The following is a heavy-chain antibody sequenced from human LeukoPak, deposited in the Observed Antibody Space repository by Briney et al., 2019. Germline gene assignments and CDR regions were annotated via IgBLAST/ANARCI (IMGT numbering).Heavy chain of an antibody. V-gene: IGHV4-39*07. J-gene: IGHJ4*02. CDR3: ARVLRRELRVYG. D-gene: IGHD1-26*01. CDR1: GGSISSSSYY. CDR2: IYYSGST. Sequence: SETLSLTCTVSGGSISSSSYYWGWIRQPPGKGLEWIGSIYYSGSTYYNPSLKSRVTISVDTSKNQFSLKLSSVTAADTAVYYCARVLRRELRVYGWGQGTLVTVSS.